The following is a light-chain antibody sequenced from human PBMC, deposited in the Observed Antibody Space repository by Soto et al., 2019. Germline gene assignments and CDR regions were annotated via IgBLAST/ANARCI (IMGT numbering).Light chain of an antibody. V-gene: IGKV3-20*01. CDR2: GSS. Sequence: EVVLTQSPGTLSLSPGESATLSCRASQSVSNNYFAWYQQKPRQAPRLLIFGSSDRATGIPDRFSGSWSGTDFTLTISRLEPEDFAVYYCQQYGSSPPYTFGQGTKLEIK. J-gene: IGKJ2*01. CDR3: QQYGSSPPYT. CDR1: QSVSNNY.